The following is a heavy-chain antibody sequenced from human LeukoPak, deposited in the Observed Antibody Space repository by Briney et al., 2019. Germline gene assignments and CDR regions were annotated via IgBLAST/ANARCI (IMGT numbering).Heavy chain of an antibody. CDR1: GGSFSGYY. J-gene: IGHJ4*02. V-gene: IGHV4-34*01. D-gene: IGHD4-17*01. CDR2: INRSGST. CDR3: ARGDGARSFYGDALPEGFDY. Sequence: SETLSLTCAVYGGSFSGYYWSWIRQPPGKGLEWIGEINRSGSTNYNPSLKSRVTISVDTSKNQFSLKLSSVTAADTAVYYCARGDGARSFYGDALPEGFDYWGQGTLVTVSS.